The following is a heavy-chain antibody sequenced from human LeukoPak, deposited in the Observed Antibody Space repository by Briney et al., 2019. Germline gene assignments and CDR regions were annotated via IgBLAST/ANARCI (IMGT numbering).Heavy chain of an antibody. CDR1: GGSISSTDYF. D-gene: IGHD3-22*01. CDR3: ARAILYYDSSGYIDY. Sequence: PSETLSLTCTLSGGSISSTDYFWNWIRQPPGKGLEWIGCIYYRGSTYYNPSLKSRVTISVDTSKNQFSLKLSSVTAADTAVYYCARAILYYDSSGYIDYWGQGTLVTVSS. CDR2: IYYRGST. V-gene: IGHV4-39*07. J-gene: IGHJ4*02.